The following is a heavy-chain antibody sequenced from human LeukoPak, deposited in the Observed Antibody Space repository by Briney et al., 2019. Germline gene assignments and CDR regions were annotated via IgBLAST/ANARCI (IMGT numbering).Heavy chain of an antibody. CDR1: GDSVSSNSVV. Sequence: SQTLSLTCAISGDSVSSNSVVWNWIRQSPSRGLEWLGRTYYKSKWYNDYAVSVKSRIIINSDTSKNQVSLHLNSVTPEDTAVSYCSRGGASGSNDYWGQGTLVTVSS. D-gene: IGHD1-26*01. CDR2: TYYKSKWYN. V-gene: IGHV6-1*01. J-gene: IGHJ4*02. CDR3: SRGGASGSNDY.